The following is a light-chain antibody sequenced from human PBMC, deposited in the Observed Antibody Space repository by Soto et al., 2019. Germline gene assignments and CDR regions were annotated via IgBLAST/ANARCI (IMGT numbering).Light chain of an antibody. CDR1: QGIRNY. CDR3: LQHNSYPYS. CDR2: AAS. J-gene: IGKJ2*01. V-gene: IGKV1-17*03. Sequence: DLQMTQSPSAMSASVGDRVTITCRASQGIRNYLAWFQQKPGKVPQRLIYAASSLQSGVPSRFSGSGSGTEFTLTISSLQPEDFATYYCLQHNSYPYSFGQGTKLEIK.